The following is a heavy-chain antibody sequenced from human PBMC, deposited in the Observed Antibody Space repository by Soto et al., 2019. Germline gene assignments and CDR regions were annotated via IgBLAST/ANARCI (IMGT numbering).Heavy chain of an antibody. CDR1: GFTFSSYG. Sequence: SLRLSCAASGFTFSSYGMHWVRQAPGKGLEWVAVISYDGSNKYYADSVKGRFTISRDNSKNTLYLQMNSLRAEDTAVYYCAKDRVAAAGTCWFDPWGQGTLVTVSS. CDR3: AKDRVAAAGTCWFDP. J-gene: IGHJ5*02. D-gene: IGHD6-13*01. V-gene: IGHV3-30*18. CDR2: ISYDGSNK.